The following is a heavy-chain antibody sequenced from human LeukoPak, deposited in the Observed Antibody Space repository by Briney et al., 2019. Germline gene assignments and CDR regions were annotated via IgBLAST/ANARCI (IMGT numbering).Heavy chain of an antibody. Sequence: GASVKVSCKASGYTFTGYYMHWVRQAPGQGLEWMGWISVYNGNTNYAQELQGRVTMTTDTSASTAYMELSSLRSDDTAVYYCARDYQRQLYLYYFDYWGQGTLVTVSS. CDR2: ISVYNGNT. CDR3: ARDYQRQLYLYYFDY. V-gene: IGHV1-18*04. J-gene: IGHJ4*02. D-gene: IGHD2-2*01. CDR1: GYTFTGYY.